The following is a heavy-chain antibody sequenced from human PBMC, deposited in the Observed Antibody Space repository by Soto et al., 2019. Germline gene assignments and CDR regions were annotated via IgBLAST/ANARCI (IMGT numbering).Heavy chain of an antibody. D-gene: IGHD2-2*01. V-gene: IGHV1-69*01. CDR1: VGTFSSYA. J-gene: IGHJ6*02. CDR3: AGYGYDLIGYYYYYYGMDV. Sequence: QVQLVQSGAEVKKPGSSVKVSCKASVGTFSSYAISWVRQAPGEGLEWMGGIIPIFGTANYAQKFQGRVTITADESTSTAYMELSSLRSEDTAVYYCAGYGYDLIGYYYYYYGMDVWGQGTTVTVSS. CDR2: IIPIFGTA.